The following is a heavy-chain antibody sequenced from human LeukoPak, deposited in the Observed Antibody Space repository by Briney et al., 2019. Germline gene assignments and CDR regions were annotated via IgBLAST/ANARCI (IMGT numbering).Heavy chain of an antibody. CDR2: IYSSGNT. D-gene: IGHD2-15*01. CDR1: GDSINSYY. CDR3: AREKGGMVDY. Sequence: SETLSLTCTVSGDSINSYYWNWIRQPAGKGLEWIGRIYSSGNTNYNPSLKSRVTMSVDTSKNQFSLTLTSVTAADTAVYYCAREKGGMVDYWGQGTLVTVSS. V-gene: IGHV4-4*07. J-gene: IGHJ4*02.